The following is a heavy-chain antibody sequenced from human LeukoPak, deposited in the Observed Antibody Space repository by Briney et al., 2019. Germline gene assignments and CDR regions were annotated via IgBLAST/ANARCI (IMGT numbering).Heavy chain of an antibody. V-gene: IGHV1-8*01. CDR1: GYTFTSYD. D-gene: IGHD3-16*01. J-gene: IGHJ6*02. Sequence: GASVKVSCKASGYTFTSYDINWVRQATEQGLEWMGWMNPNSGNTGYAQKFQGRVTMTRNTSISTAYMELSSLRSEDTAVYYCAIGDGYYYYYYGMDVWGQGTTVTVSS. CDR2: MNPNSGNT. CDR3: AIGDGYYYYYYGMDV.